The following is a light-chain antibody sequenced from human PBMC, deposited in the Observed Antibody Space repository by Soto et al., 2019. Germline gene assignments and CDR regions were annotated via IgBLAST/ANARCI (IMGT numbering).Light chain of an antibody. CDR1: QSVSSSS. Sequence: EIVLTQSPGTLCLSPGERATLSCRASQSVSSSSLAWYQQKPGQAPRLLTYDTSSRATGIPDRFSGSGSGTDFTLTISRLEPEDFAVYYCQQYVSSPLTFGGGTKVDIK. J-gene: IGKJ4*01. CDR3: QQYVSSPLT. CDR2: DTS. V-gene: IGKV3-20*01.